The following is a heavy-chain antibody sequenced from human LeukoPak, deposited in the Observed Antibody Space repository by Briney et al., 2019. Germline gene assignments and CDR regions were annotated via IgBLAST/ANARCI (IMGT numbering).Heavy chain of an antibody. CDR2: ISGSGGST. V-gene: IGHV3-23*01. J-gene: IGHJ6*02. CDR3: ATEYCSSTSCYQPPRYYGMDV. CDR1: GFTFSSYG. D-gene: IGHD2-2*01. Sequence: GGSLRLSCAASGFTFSSYGMHWVRQAPGKGLEWVSAISGSGGSTYYADSVKGRFTISRDNSKNTLYLQMNSLRAEDTAVYYCATEYCSSTSCYQPPRYYGMDVWGQGTTVTVSS.